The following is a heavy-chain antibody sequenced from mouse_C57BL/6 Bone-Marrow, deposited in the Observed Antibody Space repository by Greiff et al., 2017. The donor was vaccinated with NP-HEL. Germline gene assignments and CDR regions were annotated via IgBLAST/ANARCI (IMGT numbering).Heavy chain of an antibody. CDR1: GYAFSSSW. V-gene: IGHV1-82*01. CDR3: ARSVVATDWYFDV. J-gene: IGHJ1*03. D-gene: IGHD1-1*01. Sequence: LQESGPELVKPGASVKISCKASGYAFSSSWMNWVKQRPGKGLEWIGRIYPGDGDTNYTGKFKGKATLTADKSSSTAYMQLSCLTSEDSAVYFCARSVVATDWYFDVWGTGTTVTVSS. CDR2: IYPGDGDT.